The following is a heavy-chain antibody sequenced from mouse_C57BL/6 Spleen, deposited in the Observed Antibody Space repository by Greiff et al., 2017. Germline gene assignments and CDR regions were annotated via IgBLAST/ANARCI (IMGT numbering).Heavy chain of an antibody. CDR3: ARGGDYYYGSRGGAMDY. CDR2: ISYDGSN. J-gene: IGHJ4*01. V-gene: IGHV3-6*01. Sequence: ESGPGLVKPSQSLSLTCSVTGYSITSGYYWNWIRQFPGNKLEWMGYISYDGSNNYNPSLKIRISITRDTSKNQFFLKLNSVTTEDTATYYCARGGDYYYGSRGGAMDYWGQGTSVTVSS. D-gene: IGHD1-1*01. CDR1: GYSITSGYY.